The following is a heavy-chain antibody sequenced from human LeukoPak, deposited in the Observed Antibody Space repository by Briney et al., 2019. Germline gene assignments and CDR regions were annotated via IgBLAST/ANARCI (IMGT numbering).Heavy chain of an antibody. J-gene: IGHJ4*02. CDR2: IYNGGST. Sequence: SETLSLTCNVSGDSIPSYYWSWIRQPPGKGLEWMGFIYNGGSTNNNPSLKSRLTISVDTSKNQFSLKLSSVTAADTAVYYCARHGGSWTFDYWGQGTLVTVSS. D-gene: IGHD6-13*01. CDR3: ARHGGSWTFDY. V-gene: IGHV4-59*08. CDR1: GDSIPSYY.